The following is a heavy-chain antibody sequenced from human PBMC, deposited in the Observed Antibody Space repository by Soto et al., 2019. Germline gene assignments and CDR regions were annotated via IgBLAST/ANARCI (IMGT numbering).Heavy chain of an antibody. Sequence: QVQLVQSGAEVKKPGSSVKVSCKASGGTFSSYTISWVRQAPGHGLEWMGRIITILGIATYAQKFQGRVTLTGDKSTSTAYMELSSVRSEDTAVYYCASAISGYDHLGEESGFDYWGQGTLVTVSS. J-gene: IGHJ4*02. CDR3: ASAISGYDHLGEESGFDY. CDR2: IITILGIA. V-gene: IGHV1-69*02. D-gene: IGHD5-12*01. CDR1: GGTFSSYT.